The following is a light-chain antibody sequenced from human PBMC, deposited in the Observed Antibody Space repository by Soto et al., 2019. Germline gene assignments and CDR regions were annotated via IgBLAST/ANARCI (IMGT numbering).Light chain of an antibody. Sequence: QSVLTQPPSASGTPGQRVTVSCSGRRCNVETNTVNWYQQLPRTAPKLLIYKNTQRPSGVPARFSGSKSGTSASLAISGLQSEDEADYYCAAWDDSLNGPRFVFGTGTKVTVL. J-gene: IGLJ1*01. CDR1: RCNVETNT. CDR2: KNT. V-gene: IGLV1-44*01. CDR3: AAWDDSLNGPRFV.